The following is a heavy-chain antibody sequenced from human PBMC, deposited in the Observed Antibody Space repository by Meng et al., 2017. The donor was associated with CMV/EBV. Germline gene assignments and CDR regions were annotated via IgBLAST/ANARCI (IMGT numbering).Heavy chain of an antibody. J-gene: IGHJ4*02. D-gene: IGHD3-10*01. V-gene: IGHV4-34*01. CDR1: GGSFSGYY. Sequence: GSLRLSYAVYGGSFSGYYWSWIRQPPGKGLEWIGEINHSGSTNYNPSLKSRVTISVDTSKNQFSLKLSSVTAADTAVYYCARGRGSNDYWGQGTLVTVSS. CDR3: ARGRGSNDY. CDR2: INHSGST.